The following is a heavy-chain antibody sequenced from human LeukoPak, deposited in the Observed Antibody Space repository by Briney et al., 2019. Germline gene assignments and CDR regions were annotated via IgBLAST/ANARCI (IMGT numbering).Heavy chain of an antibody. CDR3: AKDRGYFDY. CDR1: GLTFSNYG. J-gene: IGHJ4*02. Sequence: GGSLRLSCAASGLTFSNYGMHWVRQAPGKGLEWVAFVRYDGSDKYYADSVKGRFTISRVNSENTLFLQMNSLRAEDTAVYYCAKDRGYFDYWGQGTLVTVSS. V-gene: IGHV3-30*02. CDR2: VRYDGSDK.